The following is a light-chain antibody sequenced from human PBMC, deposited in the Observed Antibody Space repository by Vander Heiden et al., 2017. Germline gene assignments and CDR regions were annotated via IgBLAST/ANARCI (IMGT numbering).Light chain of an antibody. Sequence: QSVLTQPTSASGTPGQRVTISCSGSSSNIGSNYVYWYQQPPGTAPKLLIYSNNQRPSGVPDRFSGSKSGTSASLAISGLRSEDEADYYCAALDDSLSGVVFGGGTKLTVL. CDR1: SSNIGSNY. V-gene: IGLV1-47*02. J-gene: IGLJ2*01. CDR3: AALDDSLSGVV. CDR2: SNN.